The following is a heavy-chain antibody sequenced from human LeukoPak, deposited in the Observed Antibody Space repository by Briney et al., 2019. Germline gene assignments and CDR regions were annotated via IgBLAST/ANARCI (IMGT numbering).Heavy chain of an antibody. V-gene: IGHV3-7*01. Sequence: GGSLRLSCAASGFTFSSYWMSWLRQAPGKGLEWVANKKQDGSEKYYVDSVKGRFTISRENAKDSLYLQMNSLRAEDTAVYYCARVSKGDKMVYAIGSSRNFDYWGQGTLVTVSS. D-gene: IGHD2-8*01. J-gene: IGHJ4*02. CDR3: ARVSKGDKMVYAIGSSRNFDY. CDR2: KKQDGSEK. CDR1: GFTFSSYW.